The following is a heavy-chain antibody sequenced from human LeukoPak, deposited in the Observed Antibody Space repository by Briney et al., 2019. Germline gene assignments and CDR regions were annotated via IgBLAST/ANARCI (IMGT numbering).Heavy chain of an antibody. D-gene: IGHD3-9*01. J-gene: IGHJ4*02. CDR2: IKQDGSEK. V-gene: IGHV3-7*04. CDR3: ARVLTGRDY. Sequence: GGSLRLSCVASGFTFSSYWMSWVRLAPGKGLEWVANIKQDGSEKYYVDSVKGRFTTSRDNAKSSLYLQMNSLRADDTAVYYCARVLTGRDYWGQGALVTVSS. CDR1: GFTFSSYW.